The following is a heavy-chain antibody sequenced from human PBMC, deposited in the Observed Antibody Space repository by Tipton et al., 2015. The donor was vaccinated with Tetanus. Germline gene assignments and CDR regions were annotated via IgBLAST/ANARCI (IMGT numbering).Heavy chain of an antibody. CDR1: GVSVRSYY. J-gene: IGHJ5*02. CDR2: VIYDGTS. Sequence: TLSLTCTVSGVSVRSYYWSWIRQSPDKGLEWLGDVIYDGTSYYNPSLNSRVKISLDTSMNQVSLTLTSVTPADTALYYCARGVPYSTTMGSDWFGPWGQGTLVTVSS. V-gene: IGHV4-34*01. D-gene: IGHD2-2*01. CDR3: ARGVPYSTTMGSDWFGP.